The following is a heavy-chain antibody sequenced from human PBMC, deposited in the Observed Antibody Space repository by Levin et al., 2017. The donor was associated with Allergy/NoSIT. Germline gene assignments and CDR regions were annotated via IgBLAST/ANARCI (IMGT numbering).Heavy chain of an antibody. Sequence: PGGSLRLSCAASGFTFSNYAMSWVRQPPGKGLEWVSTISVSGGSTYYADSVRGRFTISRDNSKNTLNLQMNSLRVEDTAVYYCAKDVGIVGSYHDYYNYGMDVWGQGTTVTVSS. CDR3: AKDVGIVGSYHDYYNYGMDV. CDR2: ISVSGGST. D-gene: IGHD3-16*02. V-gene: IGHV3-23*01. CDR1: GFTFSNYA. J-gene: IGHJ6*02.